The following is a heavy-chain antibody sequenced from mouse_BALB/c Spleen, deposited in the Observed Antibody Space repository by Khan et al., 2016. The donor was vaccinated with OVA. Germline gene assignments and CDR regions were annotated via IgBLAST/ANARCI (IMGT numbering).Heavy chain of an antibody. V-gene: IGHV5-15*02. CDR3: ASSWAMDY. J-gene: IGHJ4*01. Sequence: VELVESGGGLVQPGGSRKLSCAASGFTFSDYGLAWVRQAPGKGPEWVAFISSLAYSIYYADTVTGRFTISRENAKNTLYLEMSSLRSEDTAMYYCASSWAMDYWGQGTSVTVSS. CDR1: GFTFSDYG. CDR2: ISSLAYSI.